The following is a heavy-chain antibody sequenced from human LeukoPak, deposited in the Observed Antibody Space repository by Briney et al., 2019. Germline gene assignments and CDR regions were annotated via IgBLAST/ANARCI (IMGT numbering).Heavy chain of an antibody. CDR2: INPSDGST. CDR3: ARVDVTFGLIGDY. CDR1: GYTFSSYF. J-gene: IGHJ4*02. Sequence: ASVKISCKASGYTFSSYFMHWVRQAPGQGLEWMGIINPSDGSTSYARELQGRVTMTRDTSTGTVYMALSGLRSEVTAVYYCARVDVTFGLIGDYWGQGTLVTVSS. D-gene: IGHD2-21*02. V-gene: IGHV1-46*01.